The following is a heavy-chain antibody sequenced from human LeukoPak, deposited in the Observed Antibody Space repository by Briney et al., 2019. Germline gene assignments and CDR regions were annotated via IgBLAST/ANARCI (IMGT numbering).Heavy chain of an antibody. CDR1: GYTFSTYD. CDR2: MNPNSGNT. V-gene: IGHV1-8*01. D-gene: IGHD3-3*02. J-gene: IGHJ5*02. CDR3: ARAIFGVAWFDP. Sequence: ASVKVSCKASGYTFSTYDLIWVRQATGQGLEWMGWMNPNSGNTGYAQKFQGRVTMTRNTSISTAYMELSSLRSEDTVVYYCARAIFGVAWFDPWGQGTLVTVSS.